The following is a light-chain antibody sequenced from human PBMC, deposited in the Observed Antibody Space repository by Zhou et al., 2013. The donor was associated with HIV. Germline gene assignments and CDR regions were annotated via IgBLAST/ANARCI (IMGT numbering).Light chain of an antibody. Sequence: EIVLTQSPATLSLSPGERATLSCRASQSVGNQLAWYQHRPGQAPSLLIYDASNRATGIPARFSGSGSGTDFTLTIHSLETEDLAVYYCLQRSNWPRTFGQGTKVEIK. J-gene: IGKJ1*01. CDR2: DAS. CDR1: QSVGNQ. CDR3: LQRSNWPRT. V-gene: IGKV3-11*01.